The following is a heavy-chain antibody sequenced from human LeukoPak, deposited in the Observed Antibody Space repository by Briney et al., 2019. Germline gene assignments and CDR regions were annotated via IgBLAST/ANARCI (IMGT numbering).Heavy chain of an antibody. CDR1: GFTLSSYW. J-gene: IGHJ4*02. CDR3: ASLQVV. Sequence: GGSLRLSCVASGFTLSSYWMHWVRQAPGKGLEWVANIKQDGGQKSYVDSVKGRFTISRDNAKNSVFLQMNSLRAEDTAVYYCASLQVVWGQGALVTVSS. CDR2: IKQDGGQK. V-gene: IGHV3-7*05. D-gene: IGHD2-15*01.